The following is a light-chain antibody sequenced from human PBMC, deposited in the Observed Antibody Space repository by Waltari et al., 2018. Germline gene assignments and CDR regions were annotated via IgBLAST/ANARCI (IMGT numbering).Light chain of an antibody. CDR1: SRAVGGYNY. CDR3: SSYTSTNTWM. J-gene: IGLJ3*02. Sequence: QSALTQPASVSGSPGQSITISCTGPSRAVGGYNYVTWYQQHPGKAPKLRIFDVNKRPSGVSNRFSGAKSGNTASLTISGLQAEDEAEYHCSSYTSTNTWMFGGGTKLTVL. CDR2: DVN. V-gene: IGLV2-14*03.